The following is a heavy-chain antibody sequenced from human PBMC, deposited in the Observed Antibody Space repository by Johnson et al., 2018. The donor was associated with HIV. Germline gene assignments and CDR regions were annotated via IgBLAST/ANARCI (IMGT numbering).Heavy chain of an antibody. J-gene: IGHJ3*02. Sequence: QVQLVESGGGVVQPGGSLRLSCAASGFTFSTYGMHWVRQAPGKGLEWVAFIRYDGTNNYYAGSVKGRFTISRDNSKNMLYRQMNSLRAEDTAVYYCAKGDYGDYEGSDAFDIWGQGTMVTVSS. CDR1: GFTFSTYG. V-gene: IGHV3-30*02. CDR2: IRYDGTNN. D-gene: IGHD4-17*01. CDR3: AKGDYGDYEGSDAFDI.